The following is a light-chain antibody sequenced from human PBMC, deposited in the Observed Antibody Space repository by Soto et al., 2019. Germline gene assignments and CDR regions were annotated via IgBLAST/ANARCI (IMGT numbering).Light chain of an antibody. CDR3: QQYGVSPR. Sequence: EIVLTQSPGTLSLSPGERATLSCRSSHSVSSNYLAWYQQKPGQAPRLLIYDVSSRATGIPDRFSGSGSGTDFTLTISRLEPVGFAVDYCQQYGVSPRFGQGTKVEIK. V-gene: IGKV3-20*01. CDR2: DVS. CDR1: HSVSSNY. J-gene: IGKJ1*01.